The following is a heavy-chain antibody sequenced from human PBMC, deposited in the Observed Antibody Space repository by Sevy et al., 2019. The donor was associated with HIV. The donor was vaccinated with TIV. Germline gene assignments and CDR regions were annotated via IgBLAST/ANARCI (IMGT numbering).Heavy chain of an antibody. CDR3: ARDLPPSATIVPHFDC. CDR1: GFTFGSYE. Sequence: GGSLRLSCVASGFTFGSYEMNWVRQAPGKGLEWVSCIGQRGTSTYYSDSVKGRFTISRDNAKNSLYLQMNSLRAEDTAVYYCARDLPPSATIVPHFDCWGQGTLVTVSS. D-gene: IGHD1-26*01. V-gene: IGHV3-48*03. CDR2: IGQRGTST. J-gene: IGHJ4*02.